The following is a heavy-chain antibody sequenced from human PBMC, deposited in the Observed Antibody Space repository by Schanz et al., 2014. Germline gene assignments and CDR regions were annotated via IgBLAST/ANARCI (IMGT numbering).Heavy chain of an antibody. CDR2: IIPILGIT. D-gene: IGHD6-19*01. V-gene: IGHV1-69*02. CDR3: ARGLGDERWLDLNEAFDI. Sequence: QVQLVQSGAEVMKPGSSVKVSCKASGGTFSSYTINWVRQAPGQGLEWMGRIIPILGITNVAQTFQDRVTMTADKATSTAYMELSRLRSEDAAVYYCARGLGDERWLDLNEAFDIWGQGTIVTVSS. J-gene: IGHJ3*02. CDR1: GGTFSSYT.